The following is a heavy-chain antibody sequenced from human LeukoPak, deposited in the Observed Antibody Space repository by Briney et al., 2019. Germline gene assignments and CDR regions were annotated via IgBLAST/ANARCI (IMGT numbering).Heavy chain of an antibody. D-gene: IGHD5-18*01. CDR3: ARDQGGYSYSAFDY. J-gene: IGHJ4*02. CDR2: IRFDETEK. V-gene: IGHV3-30*02. CDR1: GFRFNSHG. Sequence: TGGSLRLSCAASGFRFNSHGMHWVRQAPGKGLEWVAFIRFDETEKYYIDSVKGRFSISRDNSKNTVFLQMNSLRAEDTALYYCARDQGGYSYSAFDYWGQGILVTVSP.